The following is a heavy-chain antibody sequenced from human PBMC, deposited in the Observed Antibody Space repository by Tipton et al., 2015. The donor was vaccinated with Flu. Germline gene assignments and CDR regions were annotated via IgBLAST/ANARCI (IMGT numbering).Heavy chain of an antibody. J-gene: IGHJ4*02. CDR1: GFTFSSYA. D-gene: IGHD6-13*01. Sequence: SLRLSCAASGFTFSSYAMSWVRQAPGKGLEWVSAISGSGGSTYYADSVKGRFTISRDNSKNTLYLQMNSRRADGAAVYYCAKMRQLVPFGYWGQVARVAVSA. CDR2: ISGSGGST. V-gene: IGHV3-23*01. CDR3: AKMRQLVPFGY.